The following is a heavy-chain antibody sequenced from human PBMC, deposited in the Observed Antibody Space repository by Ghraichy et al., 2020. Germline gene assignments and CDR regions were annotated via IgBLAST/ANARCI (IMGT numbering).Heavy chain of an antibody. Sequence: SQTLSLTCTVSGGSISSYYWSWIRQPPGKGLEWIGYIYYSGSTNYNPSLKSRVTISVDTSKNQFSLKLSSVTAADTAVYYCARGQYYDFWSANPGANGMDVWGQGTTVTVSS. V-gene: IGHV4-59*01. CDR3: ARGQYYDFWSANPGANGMDV. D-gene: IGHD3-3*01. CDR2: IYYSGST. CDR1: GGSISSYY. J-gene: IGHJ6*02.